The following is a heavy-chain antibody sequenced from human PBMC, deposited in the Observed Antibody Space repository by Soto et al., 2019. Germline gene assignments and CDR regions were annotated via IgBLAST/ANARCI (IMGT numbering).Heavy chain of an antibody. J-gene: IGHJ4*02. Sequence: ASVKVSCKASGYTFTNYGVSWVRQAPEQGLEWMGWIGGYKGNTNYAQKLQGRVTLTTDTSTSTAYMELRSLRSDDTAVYYCARELGYDSSGYYCWGQGTLVTVSS. CDR2: IGGYKGNT. CDR3: ARELGYDSSGYYC. D-gene: IGHD3-22*01. V-gene: IGHV1-18*01. CDR1: GYTFTNYG.